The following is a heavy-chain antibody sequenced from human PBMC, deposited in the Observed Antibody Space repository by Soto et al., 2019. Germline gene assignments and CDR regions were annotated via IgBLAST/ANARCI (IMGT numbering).Heavy chain of an antibody. CDR2: VHHSWGS. Sequence: QVQLQESGPGLVKPSETLSLSCTVSGGSISSYYWSWFRQSPGKRMEWIGYVHHSWGSSYNPSLQSRVAISLAPSQSQFSLKVTSVTATDTAVYYCARQGFGTLHGLVDVWGQGTTVTVSS. CDR3: ARQGFGTLHGLVDV. CDR1: GGSISSYY. J-gene: IGHJ6*02. D-gene: IGHD3-10*01. V-gene: IGHV4-59*08.